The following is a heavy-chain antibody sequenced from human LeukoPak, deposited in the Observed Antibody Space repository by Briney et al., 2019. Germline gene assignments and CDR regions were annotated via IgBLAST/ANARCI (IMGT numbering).Heavy chain of an antibody. D-gene: IGHD2-15*01. V-gene: IGHV1-18*01. CDR1: GYTFTSYG. Sequence: GASVKVSCKASGYTFTSYGISWVRQAPGQGLEWMGWISAYNGNTNYAQKLQGRVTMTTDTSTSTAYMELRSLRSDDTAVYYCARDRPDIVVVVADPWNWFDPWGQGTLVTVSS. J-gene: IGHJ5*02. CDR3: ARDRPDIVVVVADPWNWFDP. CDR2: ISAYNGNT.